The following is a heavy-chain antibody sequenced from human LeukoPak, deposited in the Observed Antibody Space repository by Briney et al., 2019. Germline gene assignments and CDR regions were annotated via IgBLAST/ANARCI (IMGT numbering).Heavy chain of an antibody. J-gene: IGHJ4*02. V-gene: IGHV1-2*06. CDR1: GYTFTGYH. CDR3: ATDYYDILTGYYDHC. Sequence: ASVKVSCRASGYTFTGYHIHWVRQAPGQGLEWMGRINPNSGDTNYAQNFQGRVTMTRDTSINTAYMELSRLRSDDTAVYYCATDYYDILTGYYDHCWGQGTLVTVSS. CDR2: INPNSGDT. D-gene: IGHD3-9*01.